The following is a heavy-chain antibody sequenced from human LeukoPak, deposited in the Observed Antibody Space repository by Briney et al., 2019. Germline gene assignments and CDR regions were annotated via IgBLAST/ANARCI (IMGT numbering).Heavy chain of an antibody. J-gene: IGHJ4*02. V-gene: IGHV3-21*01. CDR2: ISSSSSYI. Sequence: GGSLRLSCAASGFTFSDYSMNWVRQAPGKGLQWVSSISSSSSYIYYADSVKGRFTISRDNAKNSLYLQMSSLRADDTAVYYCAKRGYSSDWYIDHWGQGTLVTVSS. CDR1: GFTFSDYS. D-gene: IGHD6-19*01. CDR3: AKRGYSSDWYIDH.